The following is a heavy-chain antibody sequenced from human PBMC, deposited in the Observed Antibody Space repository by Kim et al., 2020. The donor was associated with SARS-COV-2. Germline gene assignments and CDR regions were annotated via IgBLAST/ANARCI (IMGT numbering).Heavy chain of an antibody. CDR3: ARDGADTASSLKWGVSHY. CDR1: GFTFSSYG. Sequence: GGSLRLSCAASGFTFSSYGMHWVRQAPGKGLEWVAVISYDGSNKYYADSVKGRFTISRDNSKNTLYLQMNSLRAEDTAVYYCARDGADTASSLKWGVSHYWGQGTLVTVSS. CDR2: ISYDGSNK. V-gene: IGHV3-33*05. J-gene: IGHJ4*02. D-gene: IGHD2-8*01.